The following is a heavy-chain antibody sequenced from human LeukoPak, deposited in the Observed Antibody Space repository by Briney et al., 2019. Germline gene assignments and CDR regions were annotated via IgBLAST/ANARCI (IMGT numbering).Heavy chain of an antibody. CDR1: GFTLDDYA. V-gene: IGHV3-9*01. CDR3: AKGTMVRGAADY. J-gene: IGHJ4*02. D-gene: IGHD3-10*01. CDR2: ICWNSGSI. Sequence: GGSLRLSCAASGFTLDDYAMRWVRHAPGEGVGWVSGICWNSGSIGYADSVRGRFTISRDNAKNSLYVQMTSLRAEDPALYYGAKGTMVRGAADYWGQGTLVTVSS.